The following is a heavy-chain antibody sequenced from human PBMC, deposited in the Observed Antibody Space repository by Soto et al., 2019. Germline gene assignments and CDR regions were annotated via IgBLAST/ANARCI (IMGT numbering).Heavy chain of an antibody. D-gene: IGHD5-12*01. CDR1: GGSFSGYY. CDR3: ARDRRDGYKRYFEF. J-gene: IGHJ4*02. CDR2: ITYSGAT. Sequence: PSDTLSITCAVYGGSFSGYYWRWIRKPPGKGLDWIGAITYSGATNSNPSLKSRATLSVDTSENHLSLKLSSVTSADTAVYFCARDRRDGYKRYFEFWGQGNQVTVSS. V-gene: IGHV4-34*04.